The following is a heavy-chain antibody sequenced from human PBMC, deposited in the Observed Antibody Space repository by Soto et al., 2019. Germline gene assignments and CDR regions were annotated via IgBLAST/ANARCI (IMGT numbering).Heavy chain of an antibody. CDR3: ARLSWIPLGYYFDY. V-gene: IGHV4-30-2*01. CDR2: IYHSGST. Sequence: PSETLSLTCAVSGGSISSGGYSWSWIRQPPGKGLEWIGYIYHSGSTYYNPSLKSRVTISVDTSKNQFSLKLSSVTAADTAVYYCARLSWIPLGYYFDYWGQGTRVTVSS. D-gene: IGHD5-18*01. J-gene: IGHJ4*02. CDR1: GGSISSGGYS.